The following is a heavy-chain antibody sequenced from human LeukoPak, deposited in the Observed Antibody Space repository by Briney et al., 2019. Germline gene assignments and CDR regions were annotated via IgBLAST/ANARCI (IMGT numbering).Heavy chain of an antibody. CDR1: GFTFSNYW. CDR2: VNGDGTST. CDR3: ARGTKYYYGSGSYYPLNWFDP. Sequence: GGSLRLSCAASGFTFSNYWMHWVRQAPGKGLVWVSRVNGDGTSTTYADSVKGRFTISRDNAKNSLYLQMNSLRAEDTAVYYCARGTKYYYGSGSYYPLNWFDPWGQGTLVTVSS. D-gene: IGHD3-10*01. J-gene: IGHJ5*02. V-gene: IGHV3-74*01.